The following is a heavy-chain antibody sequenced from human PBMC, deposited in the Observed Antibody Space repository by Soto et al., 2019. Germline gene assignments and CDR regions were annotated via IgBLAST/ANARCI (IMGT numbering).Heavy chain of an antibody. D-gene: IGHD3-9*01. CDR2: IYYSGST. CDR3: ARQRYFDWLLGY. CDR1: GGSISSSSYY. J-gene: IGHJ4*02. Sequence: PSETLSLTCTVSGGSISSSSYYWGWIRQPPGKGLEWIGSIYYSGSTYYNPSLKSRVTISVDTSKNQFSLKLSSVTAADTAVYYCARQRYFDWLLGYWGQGTLVTVSS. V-gene: IGHV4-39*01.